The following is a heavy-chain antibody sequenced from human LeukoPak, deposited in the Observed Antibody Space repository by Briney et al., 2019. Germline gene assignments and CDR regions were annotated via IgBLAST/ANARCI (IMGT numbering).Heavy chain of an antibody. V-gene: IGHV1-2*02. CDR1: EYTFSGYY. D-gene: IGHD3-10*01. Sequence: ASVKVSCKAAEYTFSGYYMHWVRQAPGQGLEWMGWINPSSGGTNYAQKFQGRVTMTRDTSISTAYMELSRLRSDDTAVYYCARVRGGYDDNFYYNYYMDVWGKGTTVTVSS. CDR3: ARVRGGYDDNFYYNYYMDV. J-gene: IGHJ6*03. CDR2: INPSSGGT.